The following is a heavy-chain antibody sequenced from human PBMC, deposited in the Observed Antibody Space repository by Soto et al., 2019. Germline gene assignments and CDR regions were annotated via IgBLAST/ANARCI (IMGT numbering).Heavy chain of an antibody. CDR1: GFTFSSYS. J-gene: IGHJ3*02. Sequence: PGGSMRLSCAASGFTFSSYSMNWVRQAPGKGLEWVSYISSSSSTTYYPGSVKGRFTISRENAKNSLYLQMNSLRAGDTAVYYCARVAPDYEAFDIWGQGTMVTVSS. V-gene: IGHV3-48*01. CDR2: ISSSSSTT. D-gene: IGHD4-17*01. CDR3: ARVAPDYEAFDI.